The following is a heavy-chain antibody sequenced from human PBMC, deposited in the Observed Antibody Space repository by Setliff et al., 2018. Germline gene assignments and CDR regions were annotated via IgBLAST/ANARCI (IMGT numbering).Heavy chain of an antibody. CDR1: GFTFDDYV. Sequence: GGSLRLSCAASGFTFDDYVMSWVRQAPGKGLEWVSDINRNGGRIGYADPVKGRFTISRDNAKNSLYLQMNSLGAEDTALYYCARVPRIIIMVGVISHYYYMDVWGKGTTVTVSS. V-gene: IGHV3-20*04. CDR2: INRNGGRI. D-gene: IGHD3-3*02. CDR3: ARVPRIIIMVGVISHYYYMDV. J-gene: IGHJ6*03.